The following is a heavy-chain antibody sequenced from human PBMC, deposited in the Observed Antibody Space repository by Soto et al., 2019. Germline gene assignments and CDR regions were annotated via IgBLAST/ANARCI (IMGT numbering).Heavy chain of an antibody. J-gene: IGHJ4*02. D-gene: IGHD3-22*01. Sequence: PSETLSRTGALAAGSISSGGSSWTWIRQPPGKGLEWLGSISKSGSTYYNRSPKSRVTISVDTSKNQFSLQLSSVTAADPAVYYCASDRWNNYDSSDYWGQGTLVTVSS. V-gene: IGHV4-30-2*05. CDR1: AGSISSGGSS. CDR3: ASDRWNNYDSSDY. CDR2: ISKSGST.